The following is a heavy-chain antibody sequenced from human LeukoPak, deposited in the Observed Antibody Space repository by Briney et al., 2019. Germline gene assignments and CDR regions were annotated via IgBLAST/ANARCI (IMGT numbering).Heavy chain of an antibody. Sequence: PSETLSLTCTVSGGSISSGDYYWSWIRQPPGKGLEWIGYIYYSGSTYYNPSLKSRVTISVDTSKNQFSLKLSSVTAADTAVYYCARVLTVSYYYYMVVWGKGTTVTVSS. CDR1: GGSISSGDYY. V-gene: IGHV4-30-4*08. D-gene: IGHD4-17*01. J-gene: IGHJ6*03. CDR3: ARVLTVSYYYYMVV. CDR2: IYYSGST.